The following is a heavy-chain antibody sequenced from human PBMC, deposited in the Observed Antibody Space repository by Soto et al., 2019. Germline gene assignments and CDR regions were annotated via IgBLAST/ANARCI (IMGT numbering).Heavy chain of an antibody. CDR2: IIPILGIA. V-gene: IGHV1-69*02. Sequence: SVKVSCKASGGTFSSYTISWVRQAPGQGLEWMGRIIPILGIANYAQKFQGRVTITADKSTSTAYMELSSLRSEDTAVYYCARGIAAAAPGWFDPWGQGTLVTVSS. D-gene: IGHD6-13*01. J-gene: IGHJ5*02. CDR1: GGTFSSYT. CDR3: ARGIAAAAPGWFDP.